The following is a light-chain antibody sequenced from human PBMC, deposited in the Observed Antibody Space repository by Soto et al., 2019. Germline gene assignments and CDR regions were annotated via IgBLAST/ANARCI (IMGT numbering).Light chain of an antibody. V-gene: IGKV1-5*03. Sequence: DIQMTQSPSTLSASVGVRVTITCRASQSISTWLAWYQQKPGKAPKLLLYKASSVRNGVPSRFSGSGSGTEYTLTIYSLQPEDFASYYCQQYNGYPHTFGQGTKLESK. CDR3: QQYNGYPHT. CDR1: QSISTW. CDR2: KAS. J-gene: IGKJ2*01.